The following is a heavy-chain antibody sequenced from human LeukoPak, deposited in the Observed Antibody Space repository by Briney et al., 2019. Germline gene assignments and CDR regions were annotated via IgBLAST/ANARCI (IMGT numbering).Heavy chain of an antibody. CDR2: IGSSTYI. D-gene: IGHD6-13*01. J-gene: IGHJ4*02. CDR1: GFTFSSYS. V-gene: IGHV3-21*01. Sequence: PGGSLRLSCAASGFTFSSYSMNWVRQAPGKGLEWVSSIGSSTYIHYADSVKGRFTISRDNAKNSLYLQMNSLRAEDTAVYYCARLYARSWYYFDYWGQGTLVTVSS. CDR3: ARLYARSWYYFDY.